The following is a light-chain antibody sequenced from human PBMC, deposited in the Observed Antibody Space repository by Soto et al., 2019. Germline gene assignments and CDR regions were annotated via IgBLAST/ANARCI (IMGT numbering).Light chain of an antibody. CDR1: QSVSSN. Sequence: EIVMTQSPATLSVSPGERATLSCRASQSVSSNLACYQQKPGQAPRLLIYGASTRATGIPARFSGSGSGTEFTLTICSLQSEDFAVYYCQQYNNWPLTFGGGTKVELK. CDR3: QQYNNWPLT. J-gene: IGKJ4*01. V-gene: IGKV3-15*01. CDR2: GAS.